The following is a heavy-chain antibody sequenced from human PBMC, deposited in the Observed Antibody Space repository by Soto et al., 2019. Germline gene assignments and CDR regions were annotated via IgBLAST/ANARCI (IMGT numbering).Heavy chain of an antibody. V-gene: IGHV3-23*01. CDR3: AKDGSQSDSSSSWYY. J-gene: IGHJ4*02. D-gene: IGHD2-2*01. Sequence: EVQLLESGGGLVQPGGSLRLSCAASGFTFSNYAMNWVRQAPGKGLEWVSSISGSGGSTYYADSVKGRFTISRDNSKNTLYLQMNSLRAEDTAVYYCAKDGSQSDSSSSWYYWGQGTLVTVSS. CDR1: GFTFSNYA. CDR2: ISGSGGST.